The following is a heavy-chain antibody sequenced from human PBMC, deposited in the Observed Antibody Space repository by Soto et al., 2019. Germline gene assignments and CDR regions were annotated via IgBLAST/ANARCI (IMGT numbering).Heavy chain of an antibody. J-gene: IGHJ5*02. CDR1: GGTISGYY. CDR2: IYSSGNT. CDR3: ARGQRFSDWFDP. D-gene: IGHD3-3*01. Sequence: SESLSLTCSVSGGTISGYYWTWIRQPAGKGLEWIGRIYSSGNTKYNPSLQSRVTMSLDTSNNQFSLRLTSVTAADTAVYYCARGQRFSDWFDPWGQGTLVTVSS. V-gene: IGHV4-4*07.